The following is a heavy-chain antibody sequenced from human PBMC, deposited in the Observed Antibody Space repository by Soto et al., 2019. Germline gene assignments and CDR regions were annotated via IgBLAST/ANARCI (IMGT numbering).Heavy chain of an antibody. CDR1: GFTFSSYA. CDR2: ISGSGGST. J-gene: IGHJ4*02. V-gene: IGHV3-23*01. D-gene: IGHD3-3*01. Sequence: GESLKISCAASGFTFSSYAMSWVRQAPGKGLEWVSAISGSGGSTYYADSVKGRFTISRDNSKNTLYLQMNSLRAEDTAVYYCAKDRSITIFGVVTPYYFDYWGQGTLVTVSS. CDR3: AKDRSITIFGVVTPYYFDY.